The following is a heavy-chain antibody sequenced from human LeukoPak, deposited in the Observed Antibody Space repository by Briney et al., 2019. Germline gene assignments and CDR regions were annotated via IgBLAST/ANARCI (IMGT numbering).Heavy chain of an antibody. J-gene: IGHJ4*02. V-gene: IGHV3-21*01. CDR3: ARTHNEYSALDY. CDR1: GFTFSSYS. D-gene: IGHD5-12*01. Sequence: GGSLRLSCAASGFTFSSYSMNWVRQAPGKGLEWVSSISSSSSYIYYADSVKGRFTISRANAKNSLYLQMNSLRAEDTAVYYCARTHNEYSALDYWGQGTMVTVSS. CDR2: ISSSSSYI.